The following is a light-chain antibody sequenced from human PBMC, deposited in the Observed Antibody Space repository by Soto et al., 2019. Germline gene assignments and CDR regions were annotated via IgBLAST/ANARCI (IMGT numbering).Light chain of an antibody. CDR2: LNN. CDR3: QSYDSSLSAWV. V-gene: IGLV1-40*01. Sequence: QSALPQPPSVSGAPGQRVTISCTGSSSNIGAGYDVHWYQQIPGTAPKLLIYLNNNRPSGVPDRFSGSKSGTSASLAITGLQAEDEADYYCQSYDSSLSAWVFGGGTKLTVL. J-gene: IGLJ3*02. CDR1: SSNIGAGYD.